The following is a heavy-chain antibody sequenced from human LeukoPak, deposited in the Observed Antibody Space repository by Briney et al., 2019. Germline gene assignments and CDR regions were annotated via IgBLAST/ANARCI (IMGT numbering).Heavy chain of an antibody. D-gene: IGHD3-22*01. CDR3: ARANYYDTSGYSRGAFDI. CDR1: GGSISSGSYY. CDR2: IYTSGST. Sequence: PSQTLSLTCTVSGGSISSGSYYWSWIRQPAGKGLEWIGRIYTSGSTYYNPSLKSRVTISVDTSKNQFSLKLSSVTAADTAVYYCARANYYDTSGYSRGAFDIWGQGTMVTVSS. V-gene: IGHV4-61*02. J-gene: IGHJ3*02.